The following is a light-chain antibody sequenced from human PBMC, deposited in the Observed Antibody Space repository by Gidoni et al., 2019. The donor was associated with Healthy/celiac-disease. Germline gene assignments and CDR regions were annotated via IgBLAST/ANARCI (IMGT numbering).Light chain of an antibody. Sequence: EIVLTQSPGTLSLSPGESATLSCRASQSVSSSYLAWYQQKPGQAPRRLIYGASSRATGIPDRFSGSGSGTDFTLTISRLEPEDFAVYYCQQYGSSPCSFGQGTKLEIK. CDR3: QQYGSSPCS. CDR2: GAS. J-gene: IGKJ2*04. CDR1: QSVSSSY. V-gene: IGKV3-20*01.